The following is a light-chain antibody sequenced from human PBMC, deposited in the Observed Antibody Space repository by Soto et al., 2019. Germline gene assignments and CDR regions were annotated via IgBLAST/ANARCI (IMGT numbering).Light chain of an antibody. CDR1: SGHSSYI. CDR3: ETWDINTGRV. CDR2: LEGSGSY. Sequence: QSVLTQSSSASASLGSSVKLTCTLSSGHSSYIIAWHQQQPGKAPRYLMKLEGSGSYNKGSGVPDRFSGSSSGADRYLTISNLQFEDEADYYCETWDINTGRVFGGGTKLTVL. V-gene: IGLV4-60*02. J-gene: IGLJ3*02.